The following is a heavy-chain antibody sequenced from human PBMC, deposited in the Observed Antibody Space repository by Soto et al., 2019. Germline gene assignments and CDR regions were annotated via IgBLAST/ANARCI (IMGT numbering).Heavy chain of an antibody. D-gene: IGHD2-2*02. CDR2: IIPIFGTA. CDR3: AREVVGVVVPAAIVDWFDP. Sequence: SVKVSCKASGGTFSSYAISWVRQAPGQGLEWMGGIIPIFGTANYAQKFQGRVTITADKSTSTAYMELSSLRSEDTAVYYCAREVVGVVVPAAIVDWFDPWGQGTLVTVSS. V-gene: IGHV1-69*06. CDR1: GGTFSSYA. J-gene: IGHJ5*02.